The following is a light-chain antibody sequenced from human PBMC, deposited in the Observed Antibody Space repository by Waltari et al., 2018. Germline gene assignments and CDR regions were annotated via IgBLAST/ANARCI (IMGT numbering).Light chain of an antibody. CDR2: DVS. CDR1: SSDVGGYNS. Sequence: QSALTQPASVSGSPGQSITISCTGTSSDVGGYNSVSWYQDHPGQAPNVIIYDVSDRPSEISERFSGSKSGNTASLTISGLQAEDEADYYCSSQSSDNVVLFGGGTKLTVL. J-gene: IGLJ2*01. V-gene: IGLV2-14*03. CDR3: SSQSSDNVVL.